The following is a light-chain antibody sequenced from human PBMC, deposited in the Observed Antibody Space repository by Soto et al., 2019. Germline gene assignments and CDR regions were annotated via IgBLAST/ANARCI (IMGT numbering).Light chain of an antibody. V-gene: IGKV3-20*01. Sequence: EIVLTQSPGTLSLSAGDRATLSCRASQSVSSNYLAWYQQKPGQTPRLLIYGASSRATGIPDRFSGSGSGTDFTLTIIRLEPEDFAVYYCQQSGSSPWTFGQGTKVEIK. CDR3: QQSGSSPWT. J-gene: IGKJ1*01. CDR1: QSVSSNY. CDR2: GAS.